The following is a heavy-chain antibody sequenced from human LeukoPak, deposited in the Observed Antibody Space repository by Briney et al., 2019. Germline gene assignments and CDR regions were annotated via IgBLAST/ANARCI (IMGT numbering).Heavy chain of an antibody. J-gene: IGHJ4*02. CDR2: ISSAGSTI. CDR1: GFIFSVFN. V-gene: IGHV3-48*02. D-gene: IGHD3-10*01. Sequence: GGSLRLSCATSGFIFSVFNMNWVRQAPGKGLEWVSYISSAGSTIYYADSVKGRFTISRDNAKKSLDLQMNTLTDEDTAVYYCATRGGPSTFGELLVALDYWGQGTLVTVSS. CDR3: ATRGGPSTFGELLVALDY.